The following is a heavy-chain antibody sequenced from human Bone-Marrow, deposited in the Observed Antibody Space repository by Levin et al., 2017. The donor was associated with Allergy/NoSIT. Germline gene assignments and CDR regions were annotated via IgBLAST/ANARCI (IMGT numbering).Heavy chain of an antibody. D-gene: IGHD1-26*01. V-gene: IGHV4-39*02. CDR1: GGSISNINYY. J-gene: IGHJ2*01. Sequence: PSETLSLTCNVSGGSISNINYYWGWIRQPPGKGLEWIGNIYYTGNSFYKSSLRSRVTMSVDTSKNHFSLKLSSVIAADTAVYYCARRGGYYPNWYFDIWGRGTLVTVSS. CDR2: IYYTGNS. CDR3: ARRGGYYPNWYFDI.